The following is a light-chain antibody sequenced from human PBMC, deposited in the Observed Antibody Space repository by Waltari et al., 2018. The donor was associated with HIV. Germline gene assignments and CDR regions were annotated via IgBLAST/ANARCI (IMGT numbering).Light chain of an antibody. CDR3: QQRSNWPPVYT. CDR1: QSVSSSY. J-gene: IGKJ2*01. V-gene: IGKV3D-20*02. Sequence: EIVLTQSPGTLSLSPGERATLSCRASQSVSSSYLAWYQQKPGQAPRLLIYDASNRATGIPPRFSGSGSGTDFTLTISSLEPEDFAVYYCQQRSNWPPVYTFGQGTKLGIK. CDR2: DAS.